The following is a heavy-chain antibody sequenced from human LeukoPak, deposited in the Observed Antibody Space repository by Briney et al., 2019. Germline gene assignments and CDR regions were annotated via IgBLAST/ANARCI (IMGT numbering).Heavy chain of an antibody. V-gene: IGHV3-21*01. CDR3: ARDRRVGATGLIDY. CDR1: GFTFSSYS. J-gene: IGHJ4*02. Sequence: GGSLRLSCAASGFTFSSYSMNWVRQAPGKGLEWVSSISSSSSYIYYADSVKGRFTISRDNAKNSLYLQMNSLRAEDTAVYYCARDRRVGATGLIDYWGQGTLVTVSS. CDR2: ISSSSSYI. D-gene: IGHD1-26*01.